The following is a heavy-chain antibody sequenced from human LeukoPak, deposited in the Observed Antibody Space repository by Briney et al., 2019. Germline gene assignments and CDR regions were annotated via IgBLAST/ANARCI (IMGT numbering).Heavy chain of an antibody. D-gene: IGHD4-23*01. Sequence: GGSLRLSCAASGFFFRGYEMNWVRQAPGKGLEWVSYISSSGTTIYYADSVKGRFTISRDNTNNALYLQMNSLRAEDTAVYYCVRLRDYGGNSDGFDIWGQGTMVTVSS. CDR2: ISSSGTTI. CDR3: VRLRDYGGNSDGFDI. V-gene: IGHV3-48*03. J-gene: IGHJ3*02. CDR1: GFFFRGYE.